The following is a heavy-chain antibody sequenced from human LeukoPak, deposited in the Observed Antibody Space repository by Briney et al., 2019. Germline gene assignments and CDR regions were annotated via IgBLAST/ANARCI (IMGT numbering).Heavy chain of an antibody. CDR2: ISSSSSTI. Sequence: GGSLRLSCAASGFIFNTYAINWVRQAPGKGLEWVSYISSSSSTIYYADSVKGRFTISRDNAKNSLYLQMNSLRDEDTAMYYCARDLAVSDYWGQGTLVTVSS. CDR1: GFIFNTYA. CDR3: ARDLAVSDY. V-gene: IGHV3-48*02. J-gene: IGHJ4*02.